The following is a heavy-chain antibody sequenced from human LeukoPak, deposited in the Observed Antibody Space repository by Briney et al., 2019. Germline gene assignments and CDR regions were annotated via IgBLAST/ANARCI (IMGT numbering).Heavy chain of an antibody. CDR1: GYTFTSNY. V-gene: IGHV1-46*01. CDR2: IYPRDGST. CDR3: ARDQEGFDY. J-gene: IGHJ4*02. Sequence: ASVKVSCKASGYTFTSNYIHWVRQAPGQGLEWMGMIYPRDGSTSYAQKFQGRITVTRDTSTSTVHMELSGLRSEDTAVYYCARDQEGFDYWGQGTLVTVSS.